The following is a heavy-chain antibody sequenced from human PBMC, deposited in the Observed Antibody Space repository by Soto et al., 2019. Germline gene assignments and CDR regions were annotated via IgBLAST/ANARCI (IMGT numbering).Heavy chain of an antibody. D-gene: IGHD1-26*01. CDR3: ARGMGQAADFVS. Sequence: VKVSCKTSGYTFSSYSISWVRQAPGQGLEWMGWISGYNGNTNYAQNFQGRVTMTTDTSTSTAYMELRGLTSDDAAVYHCARGMGQAADFVSWGQGTQVTVSS. CDR2: ISGYNGNT. V-gene: IGHV1-18*01. J-gene: IGHJ4*02. CDR1: GYTFSSYS.